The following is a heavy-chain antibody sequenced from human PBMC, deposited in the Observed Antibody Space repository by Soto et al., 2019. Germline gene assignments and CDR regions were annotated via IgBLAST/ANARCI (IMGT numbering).Heavy chain of an antibody. Sequence: GESLKSSCKGSGYSFTSYWISWVRQMPGKGLEWMGRIDPSDSYTNYSPSFQGHVTISADKSISTAYLQWSSLKASDTAMYYCARRRKDTAMSFYYYYYGMDVWGQGTTVTVSS. D-gene: IGHD5-18*01. V-gene: IGHV5-10-1*01. J-gene: IGHJ6*02. CDR2: IDPSDSYT. CDR1: GYSFTSYW. CDR3: ARRRKDTAMSFYYYYYGMDV.